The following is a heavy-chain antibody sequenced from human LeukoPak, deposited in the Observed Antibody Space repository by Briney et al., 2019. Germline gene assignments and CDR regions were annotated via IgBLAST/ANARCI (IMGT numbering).Heavy chain of an antibody. CDR3: AKELYNYGDYGAEGLDV. CDR2: IPYDGSSE. J-gene: IGHJ6*02. V-gene: IGHV3-30*02. CDR1: GFTFGNYG. Sequence: GGSLRLSCAVSGFTFGNYGMHWVRQAPGEGLEWVALIPYDGSSEYYAGSVKGRFTISRDNSKITVYLQMNSLKAEDTAVYYCAKELYNYGDYGAEGLDVGGQGTTVTVS. D-gene: IGHD4-17*01.